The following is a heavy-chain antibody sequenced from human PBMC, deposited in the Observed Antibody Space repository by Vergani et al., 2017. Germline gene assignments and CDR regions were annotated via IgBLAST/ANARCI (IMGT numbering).Heavy chain of an antibody. V-gene: IGHV1-69*04. J-gene: IGHJ6*02. CDR2: IIPILGIA. CDR1: GGTFSSYA. Sequence: QVQLVQSGAEVKKPGSSVKVSCKASGGTFSSYAISWVRQAPGQGLEWMGRIIPILGIANYAKKFQGRVTITADKSTSTAYMELSSLRSEDPAVYYCAGDPRPDIVATISYYYYGMDVWGQGTTVTVSS. CDR3: AGDPRPDIVATISYYYYGMDV. D-gene: IGHD5-12*01.